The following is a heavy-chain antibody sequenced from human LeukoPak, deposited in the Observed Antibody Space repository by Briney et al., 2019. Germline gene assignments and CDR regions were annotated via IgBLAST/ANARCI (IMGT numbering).Heavy chain of an antibody. J-gene: IGHJ4*02. D-gene: IGHD1-26*01. CDR3: AKDQRWESPHYLDS. CDR2: ISASGGST. CDR1: GGSISSSN. Sequence: PSETLSLTCAVSGGSISSSNWWSWVRQVPGKGLEWVSGISASGGSTSYADSVRGRFTISRDNSKNTLYVQMNSLRDEDTAVYYCAKDQRWESPHYLDSWGQGTLATVSS. V-gene: IGHV3-23*01.